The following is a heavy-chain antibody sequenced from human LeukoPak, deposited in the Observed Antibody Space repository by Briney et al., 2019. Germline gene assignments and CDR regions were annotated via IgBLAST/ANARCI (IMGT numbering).Heavy chain of an antibody. V-gene: IGHV3-30*01. Sequence: GRSLRLSCAASGFTFSSYAMHWVRQAPGKGLEWVAVISYDGSNKYYADSVKVRFTISRDNSRNTLYLQMNSLRAEDTAVYYCARDLQQLVFDYWGQGTLVTVSS. CDR3: ARDLQQLVFDY. D-gene: IGHD6-13*01. J-gene: IGHJ4*02. CDR2: ISYDGSNK. CDR1: GFTFSSYA.